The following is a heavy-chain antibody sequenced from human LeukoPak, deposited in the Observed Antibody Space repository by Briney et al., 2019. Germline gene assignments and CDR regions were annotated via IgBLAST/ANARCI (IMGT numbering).Heavy chain of an antibody. J-gene: IGHJ3*02. Sequence: SQTLSLTCAVSGGSISSGGYSWSWIRQPPGKGLEWIGYIYHSGSTYYNPSLKSRVTISVDRSKNQFSLKLSSVTAADTAVYYCARAPTTYYYDSSGYYHNAFDIWGQGTMVTVSS. CDR1: GGSISSGGYS. V-gene: IGHV4-30-2*01. D-gene: IGHD3-22*01. CDR3: ARAPTTYYYDSSGYYHNAFDI. CDR2: IYHSGST.